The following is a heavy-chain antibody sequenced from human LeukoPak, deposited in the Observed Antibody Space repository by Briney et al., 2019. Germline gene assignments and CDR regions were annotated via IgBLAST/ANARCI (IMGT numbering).Heavy chain of an antibody. CDR1: GLTFSSTA. CDR3: AKDVSVLYGMDV. CDR2: IRTDDIT. D-gene: IGHD2-8*01. Sequence: QTGGSLRLSCASSGLTFSSTAMAWVRQTPGRGLEWVSAIRTDDITYYADSVNGRFTISRDNSKNTLYLQMNSLRAEDTAVYYCAKDVSVLYGMDVWGQGTTVTVSS. J-gene: IGHJ6*02. V-gene: IGHV3-23*01.